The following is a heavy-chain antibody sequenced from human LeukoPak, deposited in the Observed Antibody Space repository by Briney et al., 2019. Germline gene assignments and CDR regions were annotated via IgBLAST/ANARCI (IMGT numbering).Heavy chain of an antibody. CDR2: IYYSGST. CDR1: GASISSYY. Sequence: SETLSLTCTVSGASISSYYWSWIRQPPGKGLEWIGYIYYSGSTNYNPSLKSRVTISVDTSKNQFSLKLSSVTAADTAVYYCARRDDSSGGAIDYWGQGTLVTVSS. V-gene: IGHV4-59*08. CDR3: ARRDDSSGGAIDY. J-gene: IGHJ4*02. D-gene: IGHD3-22*01.